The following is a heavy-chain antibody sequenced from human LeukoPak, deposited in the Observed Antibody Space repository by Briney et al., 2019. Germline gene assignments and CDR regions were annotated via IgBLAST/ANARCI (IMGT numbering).Heavy chain of an antibody. CDR2: ISSSGSTK. CDR3: TSATYMDY. V-gene: IGHV3-48*03. J-gene: IGHJ4*02. CDR1: GLTFSSYE. D-gene: IGHD3-16*01. Sequence: PGGSLRLSCAASGLTFSSYEMNWVRQAPGKGLEWVSYISSSGSTKYYADSVKGRFTISRDNAKNSLYLQMNSLRAEDTSAYYCTSATYMDYWGQGTLVTVSS.